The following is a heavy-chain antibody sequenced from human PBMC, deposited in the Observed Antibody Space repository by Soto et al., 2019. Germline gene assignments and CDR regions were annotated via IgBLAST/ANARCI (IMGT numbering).Heavy chain of an antibody. D-gene: IGHD3-10*01. CDR2: IIPIFGTA. CDR1: GGTFSSYA. CDR3: ARGYVLLWFGETPDYYYYGMDV. J-gene: IGHJ6*02. Sequence: GASVKVSCKASGGTFSSYAISWVRQAPGQGLEWMGGIIPIFGTANYAQKFQGRVTITADESTSTAYMELSSLRSEDTAVYYCARGYVLLWFGETPDYYYYGMDVWGQGTTVTVSS. V-gene: IGHV1-69*13.